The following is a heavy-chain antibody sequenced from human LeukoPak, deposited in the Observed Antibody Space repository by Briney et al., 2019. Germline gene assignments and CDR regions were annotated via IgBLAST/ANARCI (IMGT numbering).Heavy chain of an antibody. CDR1: GGSISSYY. CDR2: IYYSGST. D-gene: IGHD3-22*01. J-gene: IGHJ4*02. V-gene: IGHV4-59*08. Sequence: SETLSLTCTVSGGSISSYYWSWIRQPPGKGLEWIGYIYYSGSTNYNPSLKSRVTISVDTSKNQFSLKLSSVTAADTAVYYCARHLDYYDSSGYYPLFDYWGQGTLVTVSS. CDR3: ARHLDYYDSSGYYPLFDY.